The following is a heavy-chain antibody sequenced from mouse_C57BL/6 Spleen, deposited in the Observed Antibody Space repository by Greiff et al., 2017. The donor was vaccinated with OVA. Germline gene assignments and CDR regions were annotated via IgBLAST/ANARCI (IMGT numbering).Heavy chain of an antibody. D-gene: IGHD1-1*01. V-gene: IGHV6-3*01. CDR3: TRYYGSSYHWYFDV. Sequence: EVQGVESGGGLVQPGGSMKLSCVASGFTFSNYWMNWVRQSPEKGLEWVAQIRLKSDNYATHYAESVKGRFTISRDDSKSSVYLQMNNLRAEDTGIYYCTRYYGSSYHWYFDVWGTGTTVTVSS. CDR2: IRLKSDNYAT. J-gene: IGHJ1*03. CDR1: GFTFSNYW.